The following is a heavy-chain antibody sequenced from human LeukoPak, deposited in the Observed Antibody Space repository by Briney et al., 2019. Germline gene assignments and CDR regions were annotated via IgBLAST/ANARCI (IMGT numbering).Heavy chain of an antibody. J-gene: IGHJ4*02. CDR1: GFTLSNYN. CDR2: ISGSSSYL. Sequence: GGSLRLSCAASGFTLSNYNMNWVRRAPGKGLEWVSSISGSSSYLFFADSVKGRFTISRDNTKNSLYLQMNSLRVDDTAVYYCARDAVTGYSSGWYKPFPFDYWGQGSLVTVSS. V-gene: IGHV3-21*01. D-gene: IGHD6-19*01. CDR3: ARDAVTGYSSGWYKPFPFDY.